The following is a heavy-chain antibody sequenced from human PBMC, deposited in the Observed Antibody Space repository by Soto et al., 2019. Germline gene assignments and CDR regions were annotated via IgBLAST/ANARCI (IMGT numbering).Heavy chain of an antibody. J-gene: IGHJ4*02. CDR3: ASRKGDFIA. Sequence: QVQLVESGGGVVQPGRSLRLSCAASGFAFSHYGMHWVRQAPGKGLEWVAVIWYDGSDKDYADSVKGRFTISRDNSKNILLLQMNSLRAENAAVYFCASRKGDFIAWGQGTLVSVSS. CDR1: GFAFSHYG. D-gene: IGHD2-15*01. V-gene: IGHV3-33*01. CDR2: IWYDGSDK.